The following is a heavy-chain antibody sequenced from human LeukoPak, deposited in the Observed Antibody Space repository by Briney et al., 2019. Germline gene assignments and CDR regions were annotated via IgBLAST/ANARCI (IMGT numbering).Heavy chain of an antibody. J-gene: IGHJ4*02. CDR1: GGSISSSSYY. V-gene: IGHV4-39*01. Sequence: SETLSLTCTVSGGSISSSSYYWGWIRQPPGKGLEWIGSVYYSGYTYYNPSLKSRVTISVDTSNDQFSLKLSSVTAADTAVYYCATRGYSSSWYGLWGQGTLVTVSS. CDR2: VYYSGYT. CDR3: ATRGYSSSWYGL. D-gene: IGHD6-13*01.